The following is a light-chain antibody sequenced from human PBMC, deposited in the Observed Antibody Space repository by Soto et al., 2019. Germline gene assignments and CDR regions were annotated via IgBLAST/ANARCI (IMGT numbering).Light chain of an antibody. CDR2: RNN. Sequence: QSVLTQPPSASGAPGQRVTISCSASSSNIGSNYVYWYQQLPGTAPKLLIYRNNQRPSGVPDRFSGSKSGTSASLAISGLRSEDEADYYCAAWDDSLSAYVIFGGGTKVTVL. CDR3: AAWDDSLSAYVI. V-gene: IGLV1-47*01. CDR1: SSNIGSNY. J-gene: IGLJ2*01.